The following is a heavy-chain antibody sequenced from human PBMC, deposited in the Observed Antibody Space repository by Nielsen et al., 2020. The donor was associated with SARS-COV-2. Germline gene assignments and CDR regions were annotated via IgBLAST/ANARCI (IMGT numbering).Heavy chain of an antibody. J-gene: IGHJ6*02. D-gene: IGHD2-2*02. CDR3: ARFAGTRCSSTSCYTDILYYYYYGMDV. V-gene: IGHV3-48*04. CDR1: GFTFSSYW. CDR2: ISSSGSTI. Sequence: GGSLRLSCAASGFTFSSYWMSWVRQAPGKGLEWVSYISSSGSTIYYADSVKGRFTISRDNAKNSLYLQMNSLRAEDTAVYYCARFAGTRCSSTSCYTDILYYYYYGMDVWGQGTTVTVSS.